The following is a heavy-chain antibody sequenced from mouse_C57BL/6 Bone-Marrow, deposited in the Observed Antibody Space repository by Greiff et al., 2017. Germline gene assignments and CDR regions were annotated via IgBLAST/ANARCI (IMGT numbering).Heavy chain of an antibody. CDR2: IYPGSGST. D-gene: IGHD1-1*01. CDR1: GYTFTSYW. V-gene: IGHV1-55*01. Sequence: VQLQQPGAELVKPGASVKMSCKASGYTFTSYWITWVKQRPGQGLEWIGDIYPGSGSTNYNEKFKSKATLTVDTSASTAYMQLSSLTSEDAAVYYCALYYGRARDDWGQGTTLTVSS. J-gene: IGHJ2*01. CDR3: ALYYGRARDD.